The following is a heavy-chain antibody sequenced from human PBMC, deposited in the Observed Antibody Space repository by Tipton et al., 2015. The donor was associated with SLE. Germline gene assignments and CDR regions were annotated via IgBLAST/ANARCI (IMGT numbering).Heavy chain of an antibody. J-gene: IGHJ4*02. V-gene: IGHV4-34*01. CDR1: GGSFSGYY. Sequence: LRLSCSVSGGSFSGYYWSWIRQPPGKGLEWIGEINPSGNTNYNPSLKSRVTISVDTSKNQFSLRLSSVTAADTAMYYCASYSYDSSGSTHFDYWGQGTLVTVSS. CDR2: INPSGNT. D-gene: IGHD3-22*01. CDR3: ASYSYDSSGSTHFDY.